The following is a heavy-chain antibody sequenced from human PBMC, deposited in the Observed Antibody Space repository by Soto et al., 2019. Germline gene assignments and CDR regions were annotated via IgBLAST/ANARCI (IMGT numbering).Heavy chain of an antibody. CDR2: ISGSGGST. CDR3: AKIVITMIVVANDY. J-gene: IGHJ4*02. Sequence: ETLRLSCAASGFTFSSHAMSWVRQAPGKGLEWVSAISGSGGSTYYADSVKGRFTISRDNSKNTLYLQMNSLRAEDTAVYYYAKIVITMIVVANDYWGQGTLVTV. D-gene: IGHD3-22*01. V-gene: IGHV3-23*01. CDR1: GFTFSSHA.